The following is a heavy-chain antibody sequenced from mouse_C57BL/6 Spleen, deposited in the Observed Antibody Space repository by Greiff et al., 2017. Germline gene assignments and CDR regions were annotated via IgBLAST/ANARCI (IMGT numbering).Heavy chain of an antibody. Sequence: EVKLVESGGDLVKPGGSLKLSCAASGFTFSSYGMSWVRPTPDKRLEWVATISSGGSYPYSPDSVKGRFPISRDTAKNTLSLQMSSLKSEDTAMYYCASGLDSSGYLYAMDYWGQGTSVTVSS. CDR3: ASGLDSSGYLYAMDY. CDR1: GFTFSSYG. V-gene: IGHV5-6*01. CDR2: ISSGGSYP. J-gene: IGHJ4*01. D-gene: IGHD3-2*02.